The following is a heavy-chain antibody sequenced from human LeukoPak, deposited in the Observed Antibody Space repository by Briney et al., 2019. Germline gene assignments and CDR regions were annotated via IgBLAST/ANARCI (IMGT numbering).Heavy chain of an antibody. Sequence: PSGTLSLTCAVSGGSISSSNWWSWVRPPPGKGLEWIGNIYSSGSTYYNASLQSRVTISIDTSKNQFSLRLNSVTAADTAMYYCAKSGGYGLIDYWGQGARVTVSS. CDR1: GGSISSSNW. V-gene: IGHV4-4*02. CDR2: IYSSGST. CDR3: AKSGGYGLIDY. D-gene: IGHD1-26*01. J-gene: IGHJ4*02.